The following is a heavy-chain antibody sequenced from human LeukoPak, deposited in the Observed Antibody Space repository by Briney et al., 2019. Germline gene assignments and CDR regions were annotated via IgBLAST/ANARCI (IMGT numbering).Heavy chain of an antibody. V-gene: IGHV4-61*02. CDR1: GGSISSGSYY. J-gene: IGHJ4*02. CDR3: ARENTVTTSLFDY. CDR2: IYTSGST. D-gene: IGHD4-17*01. Sequence: SETLSLTCTVSGGSISSGSYYWSWIRQPAGTGLEWIGRIYTSGSTNYNPSLKSRVTISVDTSKNQFSLKLSSVTAADTAVYYCARENTVTTSLFDYWGQGTLVTVSS.